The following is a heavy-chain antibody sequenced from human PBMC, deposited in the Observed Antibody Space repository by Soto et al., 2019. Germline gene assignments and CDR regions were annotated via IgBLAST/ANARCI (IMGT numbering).Heavy chain of an antibody. V-gene: IGHV3-7*03. CDR2: IPQDGVDG. D-gene: IGHD2-21*02. Sequence: GGSLRLSCEVPGFTFSMYSMSWVRQSPGKGLEWVAKIPQDGVDGHYADSVKGRFIISRDNDKNSLHLQLNNLRAEDTAVYYCARDHLILPAHDFFYGSDVWGRGATVTVS. J-gene: IGHJ6*02. CDR1: GFTFSMYS. CDR3: ARDHLILPAHDFFYGSDV.